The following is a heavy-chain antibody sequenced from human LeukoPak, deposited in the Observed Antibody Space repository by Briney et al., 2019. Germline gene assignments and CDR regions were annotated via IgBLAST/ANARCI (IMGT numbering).Heavy chain of an antibody. CDR3: TRESGAFSPFGF. J-gene: IGHJ4*02. V-gene: IGHV4-4*02. D-gene: IGHD1-26*01. CDR2: VHLSGAT. Sequence: SETLSLTCAVSGGSIMTTNWWSWVRQPPGKGLEWIGEVHLSGATNYNPSLESRVSMSIDASKNQMSLKLTSVTAADTAIYFCTRESGAFSPFGFWGQGTLVTVSS. CDR1: GGSIMTTNW.